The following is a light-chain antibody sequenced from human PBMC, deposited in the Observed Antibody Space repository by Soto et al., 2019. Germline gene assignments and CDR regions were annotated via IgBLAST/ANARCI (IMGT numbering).Light chain of an antibody. Sequence: DIQMTQSPSSVSASVGDRVTITCRASQAISSWLAWYQQKPGKTPKLLIYAASNLQTGVPSRFSGSGSGTDFTLTISSLQPEDFATYYCQQANSFPRTFGQGTKVEIK. J-gene: IGKJ1*01. CDR1: QAISSW. CDR3: QQANSFPRT. CDR2: AAS. V-gene: IGKV1D-12*01.